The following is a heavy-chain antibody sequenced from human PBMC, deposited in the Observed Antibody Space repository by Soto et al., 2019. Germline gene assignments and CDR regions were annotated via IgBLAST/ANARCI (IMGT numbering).Heavy chain of an antibody. D-gene: IGHD4-17*01. CDR1: GFTFSSYA. V-gene: IGHV3-23*01. J-gene: IGHJ4*02. Sequence: GGSLRLSCAASGFTFSSYAMSWVRQAPGKGLEWVSAISGSGGSTYYADSVKGRFTISRDNSKSTLYLQMNSLRAEDTAVYYCAKEAGYDYGDQHYFDYWGQGTLVTVSS. CDR3: AKEAGYDYGDQHYFDY. CDR2: ISGSGGST.